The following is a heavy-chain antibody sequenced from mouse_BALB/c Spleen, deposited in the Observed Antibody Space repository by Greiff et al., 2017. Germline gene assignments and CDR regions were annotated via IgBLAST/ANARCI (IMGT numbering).Heavy chain of an antibody. CDR3: ARGGFITTVVAPFDY. D-gene: IGHD1-1*01. J-gene: IGHJ2*01. Sequence: EVHLVESGGGLVKPGGSLKLSCAASGFTFSSYAMSWVRQTPEKRLEWVASISSGGSTYYPDSVKGRFTISRDNARNILYLQMSSLRSEDTAMYYCARGGFITTVVAPFDYWGQGTTLTVSS. V-gene: IGHV5-6-5*01. CDR1: GFTFSSYA. CDR2: ISSGGST.